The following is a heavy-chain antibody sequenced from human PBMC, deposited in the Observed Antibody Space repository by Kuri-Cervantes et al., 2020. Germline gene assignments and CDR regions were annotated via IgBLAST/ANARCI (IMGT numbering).Heavy chain of an antibody. CDR3: AREGSTVYYYYYYGMDV. J-gene: IGHJ6*02. CDR2: IYYSEST. D-gene: IGHD3-10*01. V-gene: IGHV4-30-4*01. Sequence: SGSLSLTCTVSGGSISSGDYYWSWIRQPPGKGLEWIGYIYYSESTYYNPSLKSRVTMSVDTSKNQFSLKLSSVTAADTAVYYCAREGSTVYYYYYYGMDVWGQGTTVTVSS. CDR1: GGSISSGDYY.